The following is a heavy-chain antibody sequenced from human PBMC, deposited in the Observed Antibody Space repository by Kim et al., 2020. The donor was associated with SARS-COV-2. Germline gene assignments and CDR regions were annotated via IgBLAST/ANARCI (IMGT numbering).Heavy chain of an antibody. Sequence: GGSLRLSCAASGFTFSSYGMHWVRQAPGKGLEWVAVISYDGSNKYYADSVKGRFTISRDNSKNTLYLQMNSLRAEDTAVYYCAKADEYSSSLIDYWGQGTLVTVSS. CDR2: ISYDGSNK. J-gene: IGHJ4*02. CDR1: GFTFSSYG. V-gene: IGHV3-30*18. D-gene: IGHD6-6*01. CDR3: AKADEYSSSLIDY.